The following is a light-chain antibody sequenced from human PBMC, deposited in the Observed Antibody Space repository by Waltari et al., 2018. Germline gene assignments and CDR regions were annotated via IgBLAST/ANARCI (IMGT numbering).Light chain of an antibody. CDR2: GVI. CDR3: SSYTLKNTVI. Sequence: QSAPTQPASVSGSPGQSITISCTGSPSAICTFEFVSWYQHHPGKAPKLIIYGVIFRPSGVSNRFSGSKSGNTASLTVSGLQAEDEAVYYCSSYTLKNTVIFGGGTKLTVL. V-gene: IGLV2-14*01. J-gene: IGLJ2*01. CDR1: PSAICTFEF.